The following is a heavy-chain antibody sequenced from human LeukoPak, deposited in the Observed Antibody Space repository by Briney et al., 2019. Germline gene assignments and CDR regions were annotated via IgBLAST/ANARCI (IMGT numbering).Heavy chain of an antibody. Sequence: SETLSLTCAVYGGSFSGYYWSWIRQPPGKGLEWIGEINHSGSTNYNPSLKSRVTISVDTSKNQFSLKLSSVTAADTAVYYCARVRWYYDILTGYPLFDYWGQGTLVTVSS. CDR1: GGSFSGYY. CDR3: ARVRWYYDILTGYPLFDY. CDR2: INHSGST. J-gene: IGHJ4*02. V-gene: IGHV4-34*01. D-gene: IGHD3-9*01.